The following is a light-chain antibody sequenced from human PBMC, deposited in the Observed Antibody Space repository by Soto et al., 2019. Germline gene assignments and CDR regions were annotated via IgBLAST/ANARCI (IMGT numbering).Light chain of an antibody. CDR1: QSISNW. V-gene: IGKV1-5*03. CDR3: QQYDSYSKE. J-gene: IGKJ1*01. Sequence: DIQMTQSPSTLSASVGDRVTITCRASQSISNWLAWYQQKPGKAPTLLIYRASNLEGGVPSRFSGSGSGTEFTLTISSLQPDDFATYYYQQYDSYSKEFGQGTKVEIK. CDR2: RAS.